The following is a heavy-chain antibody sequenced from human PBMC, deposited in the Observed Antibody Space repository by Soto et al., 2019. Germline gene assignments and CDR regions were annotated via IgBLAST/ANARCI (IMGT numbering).Heavy chain of an antibody. V-gene: IGHV3-74*01. D-gene: IGHD5-18*01. J-gene: IGHJ4*02. CDR2: ILNDGTTT. Sequence: GGSLRLSCTASGFTFSSQWLHWVRQAPGKGLMWISRILNDGTTTNYADSVKGRFAVSRDNAKKTMSLQMNNLRAEDTAVYYCATWRGGYTYGLDHWGQGTPVTVSS. CDR3: ATWRGGYTYGLDH. CDR1: GFTFSSQW.